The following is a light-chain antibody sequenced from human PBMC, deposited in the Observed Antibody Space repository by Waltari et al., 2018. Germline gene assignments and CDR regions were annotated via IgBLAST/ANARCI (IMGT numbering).Light chain of an antibody. CDR2: QDT. J-gene: IGLJ2*01. Sequence: SFDLAQPPSVSVSPGQTATITCSGVKLGAKYASWYQQKPGQSPVRVIYQDTKRPSGIPERFSGSNSGNTATLTISGTQAMDEADYYCQAWDSSVVFGGGTKLTVL. CDR3: QAWDSSVV. V-gene: IGLV3-1*01. CDR1: KLGAKY.